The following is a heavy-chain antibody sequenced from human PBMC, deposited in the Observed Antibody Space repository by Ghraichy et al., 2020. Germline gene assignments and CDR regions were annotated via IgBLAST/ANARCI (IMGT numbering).Heavy chain of an antibody. CDR2: ICGSGSPS. D-gene: IGHD3/OR15-3a*01. J-gene: IGHJ3*01. CDR3: AKQKGRGPAFDV. V-gene: IGHV3-23*01. CDR1: GFTFTLFS. Sequence: GSLRLSCAASGFTFTLFSMSWVRQSPGKGLEWVSSICGSGSPSFHADSVNGRFTISRDNSNNTLYLQMNSLRFDDTAIYYCAKQKGRGPAFDVWGPGTMVTVSS.